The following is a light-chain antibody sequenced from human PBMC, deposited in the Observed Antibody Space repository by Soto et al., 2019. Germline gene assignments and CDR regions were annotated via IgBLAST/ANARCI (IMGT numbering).Light chain of an antibody. V-gene: IGKV3-20*01. Sequence: EIVLTQSPGTLSLSPGERATLSCRASQSISGNYLAWYQQKPGQAPRLLIYGGSSSATGIPDTFSGSGSVTDFTLTISRLEPEDFAVYYCQQNGTYRMYSFGQGTKLEIK. CDR1: QSISGNY. J-gene: IGKJ2*01. CDR2: GGS. CDR3: QQNGTYRMYS.